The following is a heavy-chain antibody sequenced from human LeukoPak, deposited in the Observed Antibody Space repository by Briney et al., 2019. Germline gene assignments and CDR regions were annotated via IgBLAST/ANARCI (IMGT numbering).Heavy chain of an antibody. V-gene: IGHV3-66*04. D-gene: IGHD1-26*01. J-gene: IGHJ4*02. CDR1: GFSVNINY. Sequence: GGSLRLSCAASGFSVNINYLSWVCQAPGKGLEWVSAIYGDDTPYHADSVKGRFTISRDYSKNTVHLQMNSLRVEDTAVYYCTTHRAGAPTEFADWGQGTLVTVSP. CDR3: TTHRAGAPTEFAD. CDR2: IYGDDTP.